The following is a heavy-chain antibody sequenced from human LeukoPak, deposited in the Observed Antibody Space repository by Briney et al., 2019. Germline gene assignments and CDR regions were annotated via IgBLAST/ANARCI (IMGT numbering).Heavy chain of an antibody. CDR1: GYTFTGYY. V-gene: IGHV1-8*02. D-gene: IGHD2-15*01. CDR2: MNPNSGNT. CDR3: ARGYCSGGSCYSGGWDY. J-gene: IGHJ4*02. Sequence: ASVTVSCKASGYTFTGYYMHWVRPAPGQGLEWMGWMNPNSGNTGYAQKFQGRVTMTRNTSISTAYMELSSLRSEDTAVYYCARGYCSGGSCYSGGWDYWGQGTLVTVSS.